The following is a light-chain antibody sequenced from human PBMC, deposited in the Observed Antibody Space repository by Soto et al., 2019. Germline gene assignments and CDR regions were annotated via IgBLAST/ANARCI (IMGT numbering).Light chain of an antibody. V-gene: IGKV1-39*01. Sequence: DIQMTPSPSSLSASVGARVTISCRASQSVSSCLTWNQQKPGKAPKLLIYAASSLQSGVPSRISGTEAGTDFTLTISSLQPEDFATYYCQQSYSDPRTFGQGTRVEIK. J-gene: IGKJ1*01. CDR2: AAS. CDR3: QQSYSDPRT. CDR1: QSVSSC.